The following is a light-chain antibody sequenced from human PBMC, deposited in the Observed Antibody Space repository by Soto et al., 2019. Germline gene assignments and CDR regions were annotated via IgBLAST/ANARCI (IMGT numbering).Light chain of an antibody. Sequence: QSVLTQPPSASGTPGQRVTISCSGSSSNIGSNSVNWYQQLPGTAPKLLIYSTNQRPSGVPDRFSGSKSDTSASLAISGLQSEDEDDYYCDAWDYSRNGAVVFGGGTKLTVL. J-gene: IGLJ2*01. CDR2: STN. V-gene: IGLV1-44*01. CDR3: DAWDYSRNGAVV. CDR1: SSNIGSNS.